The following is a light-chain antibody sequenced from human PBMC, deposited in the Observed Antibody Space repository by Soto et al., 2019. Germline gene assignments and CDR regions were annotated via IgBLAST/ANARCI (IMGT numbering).Light chain of an antibody. CDR3: QQSYSTPT. CDR2: AAS. V-gene: IGKV1-39*01. Sequence: DIQMTQSPSSLSASVGDRVTITCRASQSISSYLNWYQQKPGKAPKLLIYAASTLQSGVPSSFSGSGSGTDFTLTISSLQPEDFATYYCQQSYSTPTFGQGTKVEIK. J-gene: IGKJ1*01. CDR1: QSISSY.